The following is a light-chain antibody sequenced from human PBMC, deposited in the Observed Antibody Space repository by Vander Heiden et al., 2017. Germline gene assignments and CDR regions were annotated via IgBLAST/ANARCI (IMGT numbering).Light chain of an antibody. J-gene: IGKJ1*01. CDR2: WAS. V-gene: IGKV4-1*01. CDR3: QQYYSTPRT. Sequence: IVMTQSPASLALSLCERATINCRSSQSVLYSSNNKSYLAWYQQKPGQPPKLLIYWASTRESGVPDRFSGSGSGTDFTLTISSLQAEDVAVYYCQQYYSTPRTFGQGTKVEIK. CDR1: QSVLYSSNNKSY.